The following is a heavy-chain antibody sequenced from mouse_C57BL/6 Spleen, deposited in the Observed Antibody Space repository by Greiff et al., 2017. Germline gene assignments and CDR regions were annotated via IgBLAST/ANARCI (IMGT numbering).Heavy chain of an antibody. CDR1: GYTFTSYW. V-gene: IGHV1-72*01. D-gene: IGHD2-4*01. J-gene: IGHJ4*01. CDR2: IDPNSGGT. CDR3: ARGMGRYDYDGAMDY. Sequence: QVQLKQPGAELVKPGASVKLSCKASGYTFTSYWMHWVKQRPGRGLEWIGRIDPNSGGTKYNEKFKSKATLTVDKPSSTAYMQLSSLTSEDSAVYYCARGMGRYDYDGAMDYWGQGTSVTVSS.